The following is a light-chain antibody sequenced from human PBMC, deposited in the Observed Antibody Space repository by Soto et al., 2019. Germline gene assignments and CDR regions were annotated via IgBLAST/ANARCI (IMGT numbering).Light chain of an antibody. CDR2: SVS. J-gene: IGKJ1*01. Sequence: LQMTQSPSSLSASVGDRVTISCRTSQGINNYLNWYQQKAGEAPRLLIYSVSTLQSGVPSRFSGSGSGTNFTFTISSLQPEDYATYYCQESYSVRTFGLGTKVDIK. CDR1: QGINNY. CDR3: QESYSVRT. V-gene: IGKV1-39*01.